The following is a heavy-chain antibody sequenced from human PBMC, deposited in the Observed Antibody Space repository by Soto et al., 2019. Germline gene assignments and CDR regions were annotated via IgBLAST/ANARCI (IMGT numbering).Heavy chain of an antibody. D-gene: IGHD4-17*01. J-gene: IGHJ4*02. CDR1: GFTFSSYW. CDR2: IKQDGSEK. CDR3: ARDRGDYEEYYFDY. Sequence: EVQLVESGGGLVQPGGSLRLSCAASGFTFSSYWMSWVRQAPGKGLEWVANIKQDGSEKYYVDSVKGRFTISRDNAKNSLYLQMNSLRAEDTAVYYCARDRGDYEEYYFDYWGQGTLVTVSS. V-gene: IGHV3-7*05.